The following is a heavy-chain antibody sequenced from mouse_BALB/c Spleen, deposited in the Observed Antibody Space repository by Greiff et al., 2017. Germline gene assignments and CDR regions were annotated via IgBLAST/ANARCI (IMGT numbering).Heavy chain of an antibody. CDR1: GYTFTSYY. D-gene: IGHD2-2*01. J-gene: IGHJ4*01. Sequence: VQLQQSGAELVKPGASVKLSCKASGYTFTSYYMYWVKQRPGQGLEWIGEINPSNGGTNFNEKFKSKATLTVDKSSSTAYMQLSSLTSEDSAVYYCTRGGNGYHRMDYWGQGTSVTVSS. CDR2: INPSNGGT. CDR3: TRGGNGYHRMDY. V-gene: IGHV1S81*02.